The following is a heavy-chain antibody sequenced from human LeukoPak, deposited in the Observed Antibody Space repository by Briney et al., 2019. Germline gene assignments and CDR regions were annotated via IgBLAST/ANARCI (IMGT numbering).Heavy chain of an antibody. V-gene: IGHV4-39*01. D-gene: IGHD6-13*01. Sequence: SETLSLTCTVSGGSISSSSYYWGWIRQPPGKGLEWIGSIYYSGSTYYNPSLKSRVTISVDTSKNQFSLKLSSVTAADTAMYYCARQEVAAAWFDPWGQGTLVTVSS. CDR3: ARQEVAAAWFDP. CDR1: GGSISSSSYY. J-gene: IGHJ5*02. CDR2: IYYSGST.